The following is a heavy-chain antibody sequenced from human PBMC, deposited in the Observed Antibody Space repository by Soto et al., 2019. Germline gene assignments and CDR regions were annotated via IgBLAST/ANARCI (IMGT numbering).Heavy chain of an antibody. D-gene: IGHD3-10*01. CDR3: ARDLAVLWFGEKFDY. CDR2: ISYDGSNK. CDR1: GFTFSSYA. V-gene: IGHV3-30-3*01. J-gene: IGHJ4*02. Sequence: QVQLVESGGGVDQPGRSLRLSCAASGFTFSSYAMHWVRQAPGKGLEWVAVISYDGSNKYYADSVKGRFTISRDNSKNTLYLQMNSLRAEDTAVYYCARDLAVLWFGEKFDYWGQGTLVTVSS.